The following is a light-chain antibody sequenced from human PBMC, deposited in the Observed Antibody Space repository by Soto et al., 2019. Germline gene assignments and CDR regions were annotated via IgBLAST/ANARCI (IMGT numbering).Light chain of an antibody. CDR3: QQYGSSPWT. Sequence: EIVLTQSPGTLSLSPGERATLSCRASQSVSSSYLAWYQQKPGQAPRLLIYDASNRATGIPDRISGSGSGTDFTLTISRLEPEDFAVYYCQQYGSSPWTFGQGTKVDIK. J-gene: IGKJ1*01. CDR1: QSVSSSY. V-gene: IGKV3-20*01. CDR2: DAS.